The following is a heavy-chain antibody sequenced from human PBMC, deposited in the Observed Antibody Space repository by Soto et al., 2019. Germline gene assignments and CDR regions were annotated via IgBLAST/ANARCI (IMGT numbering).Heavy chain of an antibody. V-gene: IGHV4-34*01. CDR3: ASGPKGGYYYYYYMDV. J-gene: IGHJ6*03. Sequence: PEETLSLTCAVYGWSFSVYYWSWIRQPPGKGLEWIGEINHSGSTNYNPSLKSRVTISVDTSKNQFSLKLSSVTAADTAVYYCASGPKGGYYYYYYMDVWGKGTTVTVSS. CDR1: GWSFSVYY. CDR2: INHSGST.